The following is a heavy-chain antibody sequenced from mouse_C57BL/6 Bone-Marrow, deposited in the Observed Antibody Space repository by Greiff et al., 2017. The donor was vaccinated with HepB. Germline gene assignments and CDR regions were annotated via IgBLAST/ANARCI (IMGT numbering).Heavy chain of an antibody. CDR3: AREDYSNPWFAY. J-gene: IGHJ3*01. D-gene: IGHD2-5*01. Sequence: VQLQESGPELVKPGASVKISCKASGYAFSSSWMNWVKQRPGKGLEWIGRIYPGDGDTNYNGKFKGKATLTADKSSSTAYMQLSSLTSEDSAVYFCAREDYSNPWFAYWGRGTLVTVSA. CDR1: GYAFSSSW. V-gene: IGHV1-82*01. CDR2: IYPGDGDT.